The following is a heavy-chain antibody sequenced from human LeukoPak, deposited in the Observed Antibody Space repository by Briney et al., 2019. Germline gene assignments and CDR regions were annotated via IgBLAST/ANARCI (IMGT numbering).Heavy chain of an antibody. CDR3: AGGGHSSSWYYFDY. Sequence: PSETLSLTCTVSGGSISTYYWTWIRQPPGKGLEWIGNVYYSGTTNYNPSLKSRLTISVDTSKNQFSLKLSSVTAADTAVYYCAGGGHSSSWYYFDYWGQGTLVTVSS. V-gene: IGHV4-59*08. CDR1: GGSISTYY. J-gene: IGHJ4*02. D-gene: IGHD6-13*01. CDR2: VYYSGTT.